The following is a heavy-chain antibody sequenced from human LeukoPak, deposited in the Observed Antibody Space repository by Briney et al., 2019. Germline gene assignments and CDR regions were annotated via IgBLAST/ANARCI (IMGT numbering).Heavy chain of an antibody. J-gene: IGHJ6*02. Sequence: GRSLRLSCAASGFTFSSYAMHWVRQAPGKGLEWVAVISYGGSNKYYADSVKGRFTISRDNSKNTLYLQMNSLRAEDTAVYYCARDQYYDYIWGSYRYSHGHGMDVWGQGTTVTVSS. D-gene: IGHD3-16*02. CDR3: ARDQYYDYIWGSYRYSHGHGMDV. V-gene: IGHV3-30-3*01. CDR1: GFTFSSYA. CDR2: ISYGGSNK.